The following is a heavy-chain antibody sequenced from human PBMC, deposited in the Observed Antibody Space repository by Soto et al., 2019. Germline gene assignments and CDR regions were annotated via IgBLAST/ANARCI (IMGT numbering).Heavy chain of an antibody. CDR2: ISSSSSYI. J-gene: IGHJ4*02. V-gene: IGHV3-21*01. CDR1: GFTFSSYS. D-gene: IGHD5-18*01. CDR3: ARGGPAMEAYFDY. Sequence: PGGSLRLSCAASGFTFSSYSMNWVRQAPGKGLEWVSSISSSSSYIYYADSVKGRFTISRDNAKNSLYLQMNSLRAEDTAVYYCARGGPAMEAYFDYWGQGXLVTVSS.